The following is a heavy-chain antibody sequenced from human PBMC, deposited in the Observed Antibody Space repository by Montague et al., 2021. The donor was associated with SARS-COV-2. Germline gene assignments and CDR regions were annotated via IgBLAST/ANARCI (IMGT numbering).Heavy chain of an antibody. D-gene: IGHD1/OR15-1a*01. Sequence: SGSTYYNPSLKSRVTISVDTPKNQFSLNLSSVTAADTAVYYCARVGGNKYRFFDYWGQGSLITVFS. CDR3: ARVGGNKYRFFDY. J-gene: IGHJ4*02. CDR2: SGST. V-gene: IGHV4-30-2*04.